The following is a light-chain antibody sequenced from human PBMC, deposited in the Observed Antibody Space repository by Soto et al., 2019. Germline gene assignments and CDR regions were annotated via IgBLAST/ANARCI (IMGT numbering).Light chain of an antibody. CDR3: QQYNNWART. Sequence: EIVMTQSPATLSVSPGERATLSCRASQSVSSNLAWYQQKPGQAPRLLMYGASTRATGILARFSGSGSGTEFTLTISSLQSADFAVYFCQQYNNWARTFGQGTKVDVK. CDR2: GAS. CDR1: QSVSSN. J-gene: IGKJ1*01. V-gene: IGKV3-15*01.